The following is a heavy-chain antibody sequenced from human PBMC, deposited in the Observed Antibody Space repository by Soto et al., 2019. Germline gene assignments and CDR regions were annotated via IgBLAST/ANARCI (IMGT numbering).Heavy chain of an antibody. D-gene: IGHD2-15*01. CDR1: GVSISSNY. Sequence: WETLTLTCTVSGVSISSNYWSWVRQAPGEGLEWIGYIYYGGSTNYNPSLKSRVTISVDTSKNKFSLQMRTVTAEDTAVYYCARGIYSGGGSCLDYWGQGTLVTVSS. CDR3: ARGIYSGGGSCLDY. CDR2: IYYGGST. V-gene: IGHV4-59*01. J-gene: IGHJ4*02.